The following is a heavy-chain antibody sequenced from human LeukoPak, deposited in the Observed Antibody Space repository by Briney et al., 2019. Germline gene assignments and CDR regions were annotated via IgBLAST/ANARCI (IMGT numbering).Heavy chain of an antibody. CDR2: INHSGST. V-gene: IGHV4-34*01. CDR1: GGSFSGYY. CDR3: ARAKSDIVATIDY. D-gene: IGHD5-12*01. Sequence: SSETLSLTCAVYGGSFSGYYWSWIRQPPGKGLEWIGEINHSGSTNYNPSLKSRVTISVDTSKNQFSLKLSSVTAADTAVYYCARAKSDIVATIDYWGQGTLVTVSS. J-gene: IGHJ4*02.